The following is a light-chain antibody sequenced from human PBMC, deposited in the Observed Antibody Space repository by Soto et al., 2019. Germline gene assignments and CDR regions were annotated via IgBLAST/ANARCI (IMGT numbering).Light chain of an antibody. Sequence: IQMTQSPSSLSASVGDRVTITCRASQSISSYLNWYQQKPGKAPKLLIYAASSLQSGVPSRFSGSGSGTDLTLTISSLQPEDFATYYCQQSYSTPLTFGGGTKADIK. CDR1: QSISSY. V-gene: IGKV1-39*01. CDR3: QQSYSTPLT. J-gene: IGKJ4*01. CDR2: AAS.